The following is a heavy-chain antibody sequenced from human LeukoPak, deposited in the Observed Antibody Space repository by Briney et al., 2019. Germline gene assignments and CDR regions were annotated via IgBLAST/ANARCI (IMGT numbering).Heavy chain of an antibody. Sequence: PSETLSLTCTVSGGSISSSSYYWGWIRQPPGKGLEWIGSIYYSGSTYYNPSLKSRVTISVDTSKNQFSLKLSSVTAADTAVYYCARGRYSSSWYVEEEFDHWGQGTLVTVSS. CDR2: IYYSGST. D-gene: IGHD6-13*01. J-gene: IGHJ4*02. V-gene: IGHV4-39*01. CDR3: ARGRYSSSWYVEEEFDH. CDR1: GGSISSSSYY.